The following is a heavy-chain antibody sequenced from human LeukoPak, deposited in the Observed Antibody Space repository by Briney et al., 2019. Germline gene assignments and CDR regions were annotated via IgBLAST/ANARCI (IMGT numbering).Heavy chain of an antibody. CDR1: GGTFSSYT. D-gene: IGHD2-21*01. Sequence: SMKVSCKASGGTFSSYTISWVRQAPGQGLEWMGRIIPILGIANYAQKFQGRVTITADKSTSTAYMELSSLRSEDTAVYYCARVPPRYCGGDCWGQGTLVTVSS. CDR3: ARVPPRYCGGDC. J-gene: IGHJ4*02. CDR2: IIPILGIA. V-gene: IGHV1-69*02.